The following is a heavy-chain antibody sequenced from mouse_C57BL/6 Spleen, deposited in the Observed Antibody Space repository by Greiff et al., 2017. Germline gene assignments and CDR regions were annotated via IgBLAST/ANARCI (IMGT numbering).Heavy chain of an antibody. D-gene: IGHD4-1*01. CDR3: ARQGLGQYYFDY. V-gene: IGHV5-12*01. Sequence: EVKVVESGGGLVQPGGSLKLSCAASGFTFSDYYMYWVRQTPEKRLEWVTYISNGGGSTYYPDTVKGRFTISRDNAKNTLYLQMSRLKSEDTAIYYCARQGLGQYYFDYWGQGTTLTVSS. J-gene: IGHJ2*01. CDR1: GFTFSDYY. CDR2: ISNGGGST.